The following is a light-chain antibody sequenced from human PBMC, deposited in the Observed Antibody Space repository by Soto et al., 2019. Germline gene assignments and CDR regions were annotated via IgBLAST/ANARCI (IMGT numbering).Light chain of an antibody. J-gene: IGKJ4*01. Sequence: DIQMTQSPSTLSASVGDRVTITCRASQSISSWLAWYQQKPGKAPKLLIYKASSLESGVPSRFSGSGSGTGLTLTISSLQPDDFATYFCQQYNIYPLTFGGGT. V-gene: IGKV1-5*03. CDR2: KAS. CDR1: QSISSW. CDR3: QQYNIYPLT.